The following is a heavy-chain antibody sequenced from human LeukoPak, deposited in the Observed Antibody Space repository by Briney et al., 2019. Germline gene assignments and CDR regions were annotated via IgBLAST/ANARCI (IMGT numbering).Heavy chain of an antibody. CDR3: AGESLNAWFDP. V-gene: IGHV1-18*04. D-gene: IGHD2-8*01. CDR1: GYTFTSYG. Sequence: ASVTVSYKASGYTFTSYGISWVRQAPGQGREWMGWISAYNGNTNYAQKLQGRVTMTTDTSTSTAYMELRSLRSDDTAVYYCAGESLNAWFDPWGQGTQVTVSS. CDR2: ISAYNGNT. J-gene: IGHJ5*02.